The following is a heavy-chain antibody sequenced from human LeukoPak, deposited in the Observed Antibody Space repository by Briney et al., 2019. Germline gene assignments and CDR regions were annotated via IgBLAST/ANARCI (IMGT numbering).Heavy chain of an antibody. V-gene: IGHV3-15*07. Sequence: GGSLRLSCAASGFTFTNAWMNWVRQAPGKGLEWVGRIKSKADGETIDYAAPVKGRFTFSRDDSKNMLYLQMNSLRSEDTAVYYCSTLTSRGLSDSWGQGTLVTVSS. J-gene: IGHJ4*02. CDR1: GFTFTNAW. CDR3: STLTSRGLSDS. CDR2: IKSKADGETI. D-gene: IGHD1-20*01.